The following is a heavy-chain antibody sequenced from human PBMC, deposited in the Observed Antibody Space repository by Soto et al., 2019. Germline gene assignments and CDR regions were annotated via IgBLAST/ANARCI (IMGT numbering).Heavy chain of an antibody. CDR3: VRDGAKTLRDWFDP. CDR1: GASISGFY. V-gene: IGHV4-4*07. CDR2: IYATGTT. Sequence: SETLSLTCTVSGASISGFYWSWIRKSAGKGLEWIGRIYATGTTDYNPSLKSRVMMSVDTSKKQFSLKLRSVTAADTAVYYCVRDGAKTLRDWFDPWGQGSSVTVSS. J-gene: IGHJ5*02. D-gene: IGHD1-26*01.